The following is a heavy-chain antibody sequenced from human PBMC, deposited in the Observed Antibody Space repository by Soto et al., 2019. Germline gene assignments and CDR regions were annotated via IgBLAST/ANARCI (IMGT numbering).Heavy chain of an antibody. J-gene: IGHJ4*02. V-gene: IGHV3-64*02. D-gene: IGHD2-15*01. CDR3: ARVFYVSGGNYYDY. CDR1: GFTFSRYG. Sequence: GESLKISCAASGFTFSRYGMHWVRQAPGKGLEYVSAITPNGDIRYYADSVMGRFTISRDNSRDTLYLQMGSLRFEDTAVYYCARVFYVSGGNYYDYWGQGILVTVSS. CDR2: ITPNGDIR.